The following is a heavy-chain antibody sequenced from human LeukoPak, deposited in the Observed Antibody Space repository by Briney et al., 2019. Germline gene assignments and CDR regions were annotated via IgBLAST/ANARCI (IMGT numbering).Heavy chain of an antibody. CDR2: ISADNGNT. Sequence: ASVKVSCKASGYTFTSYGITWVRQAPGQGLEWMGWISADNGNTNYVQKLQGRVTMTTDTSTSTAYMELRSLRSDDTAVYYCARVTGTTTDYWGQGTLVTVSS. J-gene: IGHJ4*02. CDR1: GYTFTSYG. D-gene: IGHD1-7*01. CDR3: ARVTGTTTDY. V-gene: IGHV1-18*01.